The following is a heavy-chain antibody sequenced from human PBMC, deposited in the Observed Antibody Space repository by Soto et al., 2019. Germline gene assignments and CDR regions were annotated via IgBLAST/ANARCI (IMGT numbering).Heavy chain of an antibody. D-gene: IGHD6-19*01. CDR1: GYSFTSYD. Sequence: QVQLVQSGTEVKTSGASVKVSCKASGYSFTSYDINWLRQATGQGPEWMGWVNPNTGDTGLAQRFQARVTLSGDTSINTAYVEVSSLRPDDTAIYFCARAPRPAAIAVLEHWGQGTLVAVSS. CDR3: ARAPRPAAIAVLEH. CDR2: VNPNTGDT. J-gene: IGHJ4*02. V-gene: IGHV1-8*01.